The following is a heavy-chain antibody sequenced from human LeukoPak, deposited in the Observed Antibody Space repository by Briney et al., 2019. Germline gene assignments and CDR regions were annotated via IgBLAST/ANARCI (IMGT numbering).Heavy chain of an antibody. D-gene: IGHD6-13*01. CDR1: GFTFDDYA. CDR2: ISGDGSSI. J-gene: IGHJ5*02. CDR3: ARDAKPSSSWYSWFDP. Sequence: GGSLRLSCAAYGFTFDDYAIHWVRQAPGKGLEWVSLISGDGSSIYYADSVKGRFAISRDNSKNSLSLQMNSLRTEDTALYYCARDAKPSSSWYSWFDPWGQGTLVTVSS. V-gene: IGHV3-43*02.